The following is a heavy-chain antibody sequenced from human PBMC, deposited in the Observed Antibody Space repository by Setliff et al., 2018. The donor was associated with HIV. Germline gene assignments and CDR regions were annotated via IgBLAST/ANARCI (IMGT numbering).Heavy chain of an antibody. D-gene: IGHD1-26*01. Sequence: SETLSLTCTVSGGSIYSGTYYWSWIRQSAGKGLEWIGHIYTSGSTNYNPSLKSRVSISVDTSKNQFSLKLNSVTATDTAVYYCATMGGQGTHFDYWGQGTLVTVSS. J-gene: IGHJ4*02. CDR2: IYTSGST. CDR1: GGSIYSGTYY. V-gene: IGHV4-61*09. CDR3: ATMGGQGTHFDY.